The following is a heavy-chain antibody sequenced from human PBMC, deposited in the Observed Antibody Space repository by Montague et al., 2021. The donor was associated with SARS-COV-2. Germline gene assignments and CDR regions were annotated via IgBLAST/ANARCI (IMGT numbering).Heavy chain of an antibody. D-gene: IGHD1-26*01. CDR3: ARVYGGSYRGRIDY. CDR1: GFTFSSYA. Sequence: SLRLSCAASGFTFSSYAMHWVRQAPGKGLEWVAVISYDGSNKYYADSVKGRFTISRDNSKNTLYLQMSSLRAEDTAVYYCARVYGGSYRGRIDYWGQGTLVTVPS. CDR2: ISYDGSNK. J-gene: IGHJ4*02. V-gene: IGHV3-30-3*01.